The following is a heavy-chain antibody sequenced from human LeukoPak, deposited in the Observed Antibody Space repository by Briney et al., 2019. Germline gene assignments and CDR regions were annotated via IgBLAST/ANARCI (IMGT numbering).Heavy chain of an antibody. Sequence: PSQTLSPTCTVSGGSISSGSYYWSWIRQPAGKGLEWIGRIYTSGSTNYNPSLKSRVTISVDTSKNQFSLKLSSVTAADTAVYYCARGVISSWSYYFDYWGQGTLVTVSS. J-gene: IGHJ4*02. D-gene: IGHD6-13*01. CDR1: GGSISSGSYY. CDR2: IYTSGST. CDR3: ARGVISSWSYYFDY. V-gene: IGHV4-61*02.